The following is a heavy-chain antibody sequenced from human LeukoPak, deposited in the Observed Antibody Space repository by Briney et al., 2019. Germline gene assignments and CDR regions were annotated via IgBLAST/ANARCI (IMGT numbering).Heavy chain of an antibody. CDR1: GFTFSSYS. V-gene: IGHV3-21*01. Sequence: GGSLRLSCAASGFTFSSYSMNWVRQAPGKGLEWVSSISSSSSYIYYADSVKGRFTISRDNAKNSLYLQMNSLRAEDTAVYYCARVSSWSLGYYYYMDVWGKGTTVTVSS. J-gene: IGHJ6*03. D-gene: IGHD6-6*01. CDR3: ARVSSWSLGYYYYMDV. CDR2: ISSSSSYI.